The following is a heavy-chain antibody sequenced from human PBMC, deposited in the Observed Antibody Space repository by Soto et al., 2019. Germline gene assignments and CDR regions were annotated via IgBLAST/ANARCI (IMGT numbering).Heavy chain of an antibody. Sequence: PSETLSLTCTVSGDSITSYHWSWIRQSPEKGLEWIGYIFNSGSTAYNTYLKSRVTISADRSKNQFSLKLSSVTAADTAVYYCAGDIRSGSYRFDYWGQGTLVTVS. CDR1: GDSITSYH. CDR3: AGDIRSGSYRFDY. CDR2: IFNSGST. D-gene: IGHD1-26*01. J-gene: IGHJ4*02. V-gene: IGHV4-59*08.